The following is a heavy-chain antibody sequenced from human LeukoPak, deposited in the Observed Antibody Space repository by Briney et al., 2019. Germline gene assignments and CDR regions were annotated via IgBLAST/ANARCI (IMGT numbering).Heavy chain of an antibody. D-gene: IGHD2-15*01. CDR2: ISGTGGST. V-gene: IGHV3-23*01. Sequence: GGSLRLSCAASGFTFSSYAMSWVRQAPGKGLGWVSGISGTGGSTYYADSVKGRFTISRDNSKNTLYLQMNSLRAEDTAVYYCAKLAIIGYCSGGSCPPAFDYWGQGTLVTVSS. CDR1: GFTFSSYA. CDR3: AKLAIIGYCSGGSCPPAFDY. J-gene: IGHJ4*02.